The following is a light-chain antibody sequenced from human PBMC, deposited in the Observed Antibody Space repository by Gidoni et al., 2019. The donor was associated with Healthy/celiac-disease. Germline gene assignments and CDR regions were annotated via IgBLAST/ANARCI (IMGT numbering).Light chain of an antibody. J-gene: IGKJ4*01. CDR3: QQYGSSPPALT. Sequence: EIVLTQSPGTLSLSPGERATLSCRASQSVSSSYLAWYQQKPGQAPRLLIYGASSRATGIPDRFSGSGSGTDFTLTISRLEPEDFAVYYCQQYGSSPPALTFXGXTKVDIK. CDR2: GAS. CDR1: QSVSSSY. V-gene: IGKV3-20*01.